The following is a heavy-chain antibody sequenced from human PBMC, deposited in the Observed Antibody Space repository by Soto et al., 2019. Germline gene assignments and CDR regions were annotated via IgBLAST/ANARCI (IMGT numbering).Heavy chain of an antibody. V-gene: IGHV4-59*08. CDR3: ARYSSGWYAGPPGRRYGMDV. CDR1: GGSISDYY. Sequence: PSATLSLTCTVSGGSISDYYWSWIRQPPGKGLEWIGYIYYSVNTNYNPSLKSRVTISTDTSKNQFSLKLSSVTAADTAVYYCARYSSGWYAGPPGRRYGMDVWGQGTTVTVSS. D-gene: IGHD6-19*01. CDR2: IYYSVNT. J-gene: IGHJ6*02.